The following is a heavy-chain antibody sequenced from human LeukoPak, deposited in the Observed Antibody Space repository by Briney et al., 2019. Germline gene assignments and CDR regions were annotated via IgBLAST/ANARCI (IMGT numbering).Heavy chain of an antibody. J-gene: IGHJ4*02. Sequence: PSESLSLTCTVSGGSISSYYWSWIRQPPGKGLEWIGYIYYSGSTNYNPSLKSRVTISVDTFKNQFSLKLSYVTAADTAVYFCARESSWGNFDYWGQGTLVTVSS. CDR1: GGSISSYY. CDR2: IYYSGST. V-gene: IGHV4-59*01. CDR3: ARESSWGNFDY. D-gene: IGHD7-27*01.